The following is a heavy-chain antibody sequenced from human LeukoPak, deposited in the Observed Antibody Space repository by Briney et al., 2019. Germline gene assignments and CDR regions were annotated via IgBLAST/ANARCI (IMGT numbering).Heavy chain of an antibody. J-gene: IGHJ3*02. D-gene: IGHD2-21*02. CDR3: ARSPYCGGDCYLPDAFDI. V-gene: IGHV3-48*01. CDR2: ISSSSSTI. CDR1: GFTFSSYS. Sequence: PGGSLRLSCAASGFTFSSYSMNWVRQAPGKGLEWVSYISSSSSTIYYADSVKGRFTISRDNAKNSLYLQMNSLRAEDTAVYYCARSPYCGGDCYLPDAFDIWGQGTMVTVSS.